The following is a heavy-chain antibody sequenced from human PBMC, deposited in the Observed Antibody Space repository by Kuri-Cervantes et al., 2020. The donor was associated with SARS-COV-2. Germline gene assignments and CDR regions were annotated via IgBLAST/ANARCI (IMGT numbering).Heavy chain of an antibody. CDR3: ARTVIYYDSSGYYYSSDAFDI. V-gene: IGHV1-18*04. J-gene: IGHJ3*02. Sequence: ASVKISCKASGYTFTSYGISWVRQAPGQGLEWMGWISAYNGNTNYAQKLQGRVTMTTDTSTSTAYMELRSLRSDDTVVYYCARTVIYYDSSGYYYSSDAFDIWGQGTMVTVSS. CDR1: GYTFTSYG. D-gene: IGHD3-22*01. CDR2: ISAYNGNT.